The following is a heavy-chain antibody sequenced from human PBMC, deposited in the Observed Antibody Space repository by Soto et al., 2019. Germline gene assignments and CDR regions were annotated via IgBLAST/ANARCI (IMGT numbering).Heavy chain of an antibody. CDR3: ARHPTYYESSGYHFDY. V-gene: IGHV4-39*01. CDR1: GGSISSSSYY. CDR2: IYYSGST. Sequence: KSSETLSLTCTVSGGSISSSSYYWGWIRQPPGKGLEWIGSIYYSGSTYYNPSLKSRVTISVDTSKNQFSLKLSSVTAADTAVYYCARHPTYYESSGYHFDYWGQGTLVTVSS. D-gene: IGHD3-22*01. J-gene: IGHJ4*02.